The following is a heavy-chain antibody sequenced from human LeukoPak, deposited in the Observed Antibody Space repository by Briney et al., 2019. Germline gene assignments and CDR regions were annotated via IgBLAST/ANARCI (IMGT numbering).Heavy chain of an antibody. D-gene: IGHD1-26*01. V-gene: IGHV3-23*01. CDR1: GFTFSSYA. CDR3: AKGKGGRVGATKAGYFDY. CDR2: ISGSGGST. J-gene: IGHJ4*02. Sequence: GGSLRLSCAASGFTFSSYAMSWVRQAPGKGLEWVSAISGSGGSTYYADSVKGRFTISRDNSKNTLYLQMNSLRAEDTAVYYCAKGKGGRVGATKAGYFDYWGQGTLVTVSS.